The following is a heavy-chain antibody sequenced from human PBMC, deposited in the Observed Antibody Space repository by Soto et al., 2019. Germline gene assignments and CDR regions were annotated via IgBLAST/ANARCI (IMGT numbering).Heavy chain of an antibody. D-gene: IGHD3-16*02. J-gene: IGHJ4*01. Sequence: LSLTCTVSGACINSGGYYWSWILQLPGKGLEWIGYIYFSGNTYYNPSLESRVTISLDTSQNQFSLKLCSVIAADTAVYSCACGNAWGVILVYWGQGTLVAVSS. CDR1: GACINSGGYY. CDR2: IYFSGNT. CDR3: ACGNAWGVILVY. V-gene: IGHV4-31*03.